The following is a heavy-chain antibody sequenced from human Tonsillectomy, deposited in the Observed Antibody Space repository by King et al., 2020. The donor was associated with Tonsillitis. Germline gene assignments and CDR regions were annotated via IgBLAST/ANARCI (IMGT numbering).Heavy chain of an antibody. V-gene: IGHV3-21*01. CDR2: ISSSSNYL. CDR1: GFTFSSYT. J-gene: IGHJ3*02. Sequence: VQLVESGGGLVKPGGSLRLSCAASGFTFSSYTMNWVRQAPGKGLEWVSSISSSSNYLYYADSVKGRFTISRDNAKNSLYLQMNCLRAEDTAVYYCATYRRTGSDAFDIWGQGTMVTVSS. D-gene: IGHD7-27*01. CDR3: ATYRRTGSDAFDI.